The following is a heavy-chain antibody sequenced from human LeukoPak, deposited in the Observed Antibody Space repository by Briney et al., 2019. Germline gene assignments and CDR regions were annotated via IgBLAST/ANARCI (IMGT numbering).Heavy chain of an antibody. CDR2: IYYSGST. CDR1: GGSISSSSYY. J-gene: IGHJ4*02. V-gene: IGHV4-39*01. D-gene: IGHD6-13*01. CDR3: ARHEGSSWTKYFDY. Sequence: NTSETLSLTCTVSGGSISSSSYYWGWIRQPPGKGLEWIGSIYYSGSTYYNPSLKSRVTISVDTSKNQFSLKLSSVTAADTAVYYRARHEGSSWTKYFDYWGQGTLVTVSS.